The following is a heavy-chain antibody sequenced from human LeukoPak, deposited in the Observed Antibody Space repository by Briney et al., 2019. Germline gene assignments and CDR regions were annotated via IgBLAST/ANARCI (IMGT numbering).Heavy chain of an antibody. Sequence: SVKVSCKASGGTFSSYAISWVRQAPGQGLEWMGRIIPIFGTANYAQKFQGRVTITTDESTSTAYMELSSLRSEDTAVYYCARAGDILTGSPFLWFDPRGQGTLVTVSS. J-gene: IGHJ5*02. CDR2: IIPIFGTA. CDR1: GGTFSSYA. D-gene: IGHD3-9*01. V-gene: IGHV1-69*05. CDR3: ARAGDILTGSPFLWFDP.